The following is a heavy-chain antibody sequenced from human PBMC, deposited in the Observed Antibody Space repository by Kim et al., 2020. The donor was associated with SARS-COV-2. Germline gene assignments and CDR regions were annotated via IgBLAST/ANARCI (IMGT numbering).Heavy chain of an antibody. J-gene: IGHJ6*02. CDR1: GYTFTSYY. CDR3: ARDRFPYGSGSYSGMDV. D-gene: IGHD3-10*01. V-gene: IGHV1-46*01. CDR2: INPSGGST. Sequence: ASVKVSCKASGYTFTSYYMHWVRQAPGQGLEWMGIINPSGGSTSYAQKFQGRVTMTRDTSTSTVYMELSSLRSEDTAVYYCARDRFPYGSGSYSGMDVWGQGTTVTVSS.